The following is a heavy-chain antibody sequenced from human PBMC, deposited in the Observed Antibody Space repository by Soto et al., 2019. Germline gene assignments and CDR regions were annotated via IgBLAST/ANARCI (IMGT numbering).Heavy chain of an antibody. J-gene: IGHJ6*02. CDR3: ARDRDSSSWYYYYGMDV. V-gene: IGHV4-31*03. Sequence: SETLSLTCTVSGGSISSGGYYWSWIRQHPGKGLEWIGYIYYSGSTYYNPSLKSRVTISVDTSKNQFSLKLSSVTAADTAVYYCARDRDSSSWYYYYGMDVWGQGTTVTVS. CDR2: IYYSGST. CDR1: GGSISSGGYY. D-gene: IGHD6-13*01.